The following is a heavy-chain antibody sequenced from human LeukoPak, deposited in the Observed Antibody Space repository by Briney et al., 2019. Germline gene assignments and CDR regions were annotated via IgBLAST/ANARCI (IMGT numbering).Heavy chain of an antibody. D-gene: IGHD1-26*01. CDR1: GGTFRSYA. CDR3: ATWEWELLRNWFDP. Sequence: SVKVSCKASGGTFRSYAISWVRQAPGQGLERMGGINPIFGTANYAQKFQGRVTITADESTSTAYMELSSLRSEDTAVYYCATWEWELLRNWFDPWGQGTLVTVSS. V-gene: IGHV1-69*13. J-gene: IGHJ5*02. CDR2: INPIFGTA.